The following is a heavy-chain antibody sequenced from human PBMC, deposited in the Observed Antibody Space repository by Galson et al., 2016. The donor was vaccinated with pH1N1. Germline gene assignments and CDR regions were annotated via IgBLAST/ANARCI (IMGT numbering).Heavy chain of an antibody. Sequence: SVKVSCKASGYTFTNYGISWVRQAPGQGLEWMGWISAYNGNTNYAQKLQGRVTMTTDTSTSTAYMELRGLRSDDQAVYYCAINYYHSSGSLDSWGQGTLVTVSS. D-gene: IGHD3-22*01. CDR1: GYTFTNYG. CDR2: ISAYNGNT. J-gene: IGHJ4*02. V-gene: IGHV1-18*01. CDR3: AINYYHSSGSLDS.